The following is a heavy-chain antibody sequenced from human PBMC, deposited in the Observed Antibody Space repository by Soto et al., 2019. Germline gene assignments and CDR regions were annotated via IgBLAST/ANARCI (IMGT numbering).Heavy chain of an antibody. D-gene: IGHD3-22*01. CDR3: ARGHNYYDSSGYYGD. Sequence: QVQLVQSGAEVKKPGASVKVSCKASGYTFISYDINWVRQATGQGLEWMGWMNPNSGNTGYAQKFQGRVTMTRSNSVSTAYMELTGLRSEGTAVYYCARGHNYYDSSGYYGDWGQGTLVTVSS. J-gene: IGHJ4*02. CDR1: GYTFISYD. CDR2: MNPNSGNT. V-gene: IGHV1-8*01.